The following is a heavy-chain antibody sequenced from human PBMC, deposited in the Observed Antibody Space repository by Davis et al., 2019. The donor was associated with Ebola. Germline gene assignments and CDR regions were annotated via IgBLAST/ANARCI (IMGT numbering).Heavy chain of an antibody. CDR3: ARVVAAGGIDP. Sequence: GESLKISCKGSGYSFTSYWIGWVRQMPGKGLEWMGIIDPHDSDIRYSPSFQGQVTISADKSISTAYLQWSSLKASDTAMYYCARVVAAGGIDPWGQGTLVTVSS. CDR1: GYSFTSYW. CDR2: IDPHDSDI. D-gene: IGHD2-15*01. J-gene: IGHJ5*02. V-gene: IGHV5-51*01.